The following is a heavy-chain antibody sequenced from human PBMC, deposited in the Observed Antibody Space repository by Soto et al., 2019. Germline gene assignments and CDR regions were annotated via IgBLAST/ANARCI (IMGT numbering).Heavy chain of an antibody. D-gene: IGHD1-26*01. J-gene: IGHJ4*02. CDR1: GFTFSSYG. CDR2: ISYDGSNT. Sequence: QVQLVESGGGVAQPGRSLRLSCVASGFTFSSYGMHWVRQAPGKGLEWVAIISYDGSNTYYADSVKGRFTISRDNSKNTLYLQMNSLRAEDTSVYYCAKEGGLSGSYYISSSYYFDYWGQGTLVTVYS. V-gene: IGHV3-30*18. CDR3: AKEGGLSGSYYISSSYYFDY.